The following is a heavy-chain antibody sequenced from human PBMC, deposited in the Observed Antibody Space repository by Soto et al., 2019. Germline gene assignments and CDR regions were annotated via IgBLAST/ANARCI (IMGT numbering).Heavy chain of an antibody. Sequence: GASVKVSCKASGYTFTTYGISWVRQAPGQGLEWMGGIIPIFGTANYAQKFQGRVTITADESTSTAYMELSSLRSEDTAVYYCASYYYDSSGYAFDIWGQGTMVTVSS. CDR1: GYTFTTYG. CDR3: ASYYYDSSGYAFDI. D-gene: IGHD3-22*01. J-gene: IGHJ3*02. V-gene: IGHV1-69*13. CDR2: IIPIFGTA.